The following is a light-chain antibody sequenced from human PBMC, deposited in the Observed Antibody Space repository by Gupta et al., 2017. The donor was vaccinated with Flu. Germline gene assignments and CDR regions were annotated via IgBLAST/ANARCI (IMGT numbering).Light chain of an antibody. Sequence: GRRVNITCSGDRVGKEYPNWYQQKPGQYPLLVIYGMNRRPSGIPERFSGSVFGNTATLTITGTQAMDEADYYCHAWDSNSDVVVFGGGTKLTVL. CDR2: GMN. CDR1: RVGKEY. CDR3: HAWDSNSDVVV. J-gene: IGLJ2*01. V-gene: IGLV3-1*01.